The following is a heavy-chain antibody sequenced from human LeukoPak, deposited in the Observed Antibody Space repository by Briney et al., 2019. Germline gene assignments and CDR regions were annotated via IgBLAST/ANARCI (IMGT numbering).Heavy chain of an antibody. Sequence: SETLSLTCTVSGGSISSYYWSWIRQPPGKGREWIGYIYYSGSTNYNPSLKSRVTISVDTSKNQFSLKLSSVTAADAAVYYCGRDSYGGDAFDIWGRGTMVTVSS. D-gene: IGHD3-10*01. CDR1: GGSISSYY. J-gene: IGHJ3*02. CDR2: IYYSGST. CDR3: GRDSYGGDAFDI. V-gene: IGHV4-59*01.